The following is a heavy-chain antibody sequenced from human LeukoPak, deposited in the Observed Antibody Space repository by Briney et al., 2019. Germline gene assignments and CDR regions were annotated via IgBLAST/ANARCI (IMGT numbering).Heavy chain of an antibody. D-gene: IGHD6-13*01. CDR1: GGSISSSDFY. V-gene: IGHV4-39*07. CDR2: ISYSGNT. J-gene: IGHJ4*02. Sequence: SETLSLTCTVSGGSISSSDFYWGWIRQPPGKGLEWIGSISYSGNTYYNPSLKSRVTISVDTSKNQFSLKLSSVTAADTAVYYCARVEEAAAGMDYWGQGTLVTVSS. CDR3: ARVEEAAAGMDY.